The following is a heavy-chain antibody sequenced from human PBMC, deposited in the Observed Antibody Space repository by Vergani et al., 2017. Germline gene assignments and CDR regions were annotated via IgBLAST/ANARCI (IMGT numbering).Heavy chain of an antibody. D-gene: IGHD6-13*01. J-gene: IGHJ4*02. CDR3: ARGPRGQLGRFDY. CDR1: GGSISSYY. Sequence: QVQLQESGPGLVKPSETLSLTCTVSGGSISSYYWSWIRQPPGKGLEWIGYIYYSGSTNYNSSLKSRVTISVDTSKNQFSLKLSSVTAADTAVYFCARGPRGQLGRFDYWGQGTLVTVSS. V-gene: IGHV4-59*01. CDR2: IYYSGST.